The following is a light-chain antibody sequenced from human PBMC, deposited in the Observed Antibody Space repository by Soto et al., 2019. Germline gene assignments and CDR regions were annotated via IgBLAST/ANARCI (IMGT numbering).Light chain of an antibody. J-gene: IGKJ1*01. CDR1: QSVSSN. V-gene: IGKV3-15*01. CDR3: PQYNNWPRT. CDR2: GAS. Sequence: EIVMRQSPATLSVSKGERATLSCRASQSVSSNLAWYQQKPGQAPRLLIYGASTRATGIPARFSGSGSGTEFTLTISSLQSEDFAVYYCPQYNNWPRTFGQGTKVDI.